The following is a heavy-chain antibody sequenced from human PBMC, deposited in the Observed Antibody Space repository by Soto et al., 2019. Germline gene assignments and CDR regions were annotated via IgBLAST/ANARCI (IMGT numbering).Heavy chain of an antibody. CDR3: ARDTGYCSGGGCYPSAY. CDR2: INPNSGVT. CDR1: GYTFIGYY. V-gene: IGHV1-2*02. Sequence: ASVKVSCKASGYTFIGYYMHWVRQAPGQGLEWMGCINPNSGVTNVAQKFQGRVTMTSDSSITTAYMDLSRLTSDDTAMYYCARDTGYCSGGGCYPSAYWGQGTLVTVSS. D-gene: IGHD2-15*01. J-gene: IGHJ4*02.